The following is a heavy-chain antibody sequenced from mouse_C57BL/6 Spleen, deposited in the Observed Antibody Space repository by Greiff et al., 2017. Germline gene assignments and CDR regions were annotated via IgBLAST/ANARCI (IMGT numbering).Heavy chain of an antibody. V-gene: IGHV1-82*01. D-gene: IGHD2-3*01. CDR2: IYPGDGDT. CDR3: AIYDGYSYAMDY. Sequence: VQLQQSGPELVKPGASVKISCKASGYAFSSSWMNWVKQRPGKGLEWIGRIYPGDGDTNYNGKFKGKATLTADKSSSTAYMQLSSLTSEDSAVYFCAIYDGYSYAMDYWGQGTSVTVSS. CDR1: GYAFSSSW. J-gene: IGHJ4*01.